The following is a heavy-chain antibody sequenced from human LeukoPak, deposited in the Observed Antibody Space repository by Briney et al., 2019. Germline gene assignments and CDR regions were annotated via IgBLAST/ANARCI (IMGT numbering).Heavy chain of an antibody. CDR1: GFTFSSYW. J-gene: IGHJ4*02. V-gene: IGHV3-7*01. CDR2: IKQDGTEK. CDR3: ARDPGSYTSY. Sequence: GGSLRLSCAASGFTFSSYWMSWVRQAPGKGLEWVANIKQDGTEKYYADSVKGRFTISRDNARNSQYLQMNSLRVEDTAVYYCARDPGSYTSYWGQGTLVTVSS. D-gene: IGHD1-26*01.